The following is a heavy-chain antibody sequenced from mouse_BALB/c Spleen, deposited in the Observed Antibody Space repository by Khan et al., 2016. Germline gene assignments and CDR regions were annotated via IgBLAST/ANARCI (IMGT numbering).Heavy chain of an antibody. J-gene: IGHJ3*01. Sequence: EVQLQESGPGLVKPSQSLSLTCTVTGYSITSGYAWNWIRQFPGSKLEWMGYITYSGGPSSNPSLKSRISVTRDTSKNPVFLQFNSVTTEYTATYYCARDYYGSSFFDYWGQGTLVTVSA. D-gene: IGHD1-1*01. CDR1: GYSITSGYA. CDR3: ARDYYGSSFFDY. V-gene: IGHV3-2*02. CDR2: ITYSGGP.